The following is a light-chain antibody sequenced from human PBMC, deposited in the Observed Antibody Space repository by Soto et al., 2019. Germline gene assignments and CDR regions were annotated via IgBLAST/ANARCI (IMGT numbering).Light chain of an antibody. CDR3: QQRSSWWT. Sequence: DIVLTQSPATLSLSPGERATLSCRASQSVTTFLAWYQQKSGQAPRLLISDASNRATGIPARFSGSGSGTDFTLTISSLEPEDSADYYCQQRSSWWTFGQGTKVEIK. CDR1: QSVTTF. CDR2: DAS. V-gene: IGKV3-11*01. J-gene: IGKJ1*01.